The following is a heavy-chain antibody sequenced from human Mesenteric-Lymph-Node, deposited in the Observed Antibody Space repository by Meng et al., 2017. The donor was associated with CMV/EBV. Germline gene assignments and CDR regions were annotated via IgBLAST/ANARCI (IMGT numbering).Heavy chain of an antibody. Sequence: SVKVSCKASGGTFTSYTICWVRQVPGQGLEWMGWIIPILGITNYAQRFQGRVTITADKSTSTAYMELSSLRSDDTAVYFCARGGGDYNSTGYLDYWGQGTLVTVSS. CDR2: IIPILGIT. V-gene: IGHV1-69*10. CDR3: ARGGGDYNSTGYLDY. J-gene: IGHJ4*02. D-gene: IGHD3-22*01. CDR1: GGTFTSYT.